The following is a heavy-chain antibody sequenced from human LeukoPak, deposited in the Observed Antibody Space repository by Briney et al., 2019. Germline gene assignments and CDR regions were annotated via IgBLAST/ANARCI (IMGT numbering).Heavy chain of an antibody. CDR3: AKGHYGTEQNRFDP. V-gene: IGHV3-9*01. CDR2: ISWNSGSI. Sequence: GGSLRLSCAAYGFTFDDYAMHWVRQAPGKGLEWVLGISWNSGSIGYADSVKGRFTISRDNAKNSLYLQMNSLRAEDTALYYCAKGHYGTEQNRFDPWGQGTLVTVSS. D-gene: IGHD3-10*01. J-gene: IGHJ5*02. CDR1: GFTFDDYA.